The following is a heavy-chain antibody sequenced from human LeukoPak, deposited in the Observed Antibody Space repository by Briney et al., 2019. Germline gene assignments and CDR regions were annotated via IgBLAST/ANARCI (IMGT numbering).Heavy chain of an antibody. CDR1: GGSISSFY. D-gene: IGHD3-16*01. V-gene: IGHV4-59*13. CDR3: VTGRSSYGWHAH. Sequence: PSETLSLTCTVSGGSISSFYWSWIRQPPGKGREWIGYMYYGGSPNYNPSRKSRVITSLDTFKKQFSRKLNSVTTADTAVYYRVTGRSSYGWHAHWGEGILVIVSS. J-gene: IGHJ4*02. CDR2: MYYGGSP.